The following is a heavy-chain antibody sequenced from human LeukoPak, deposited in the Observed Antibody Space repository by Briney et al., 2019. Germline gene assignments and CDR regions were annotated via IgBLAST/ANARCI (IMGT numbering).Heavy chain of an antibody. D-gene: IGHD3-10*01. J-gene: IGHJ6*01. CDR1: GGSISSGGYS. CDR2: MHHSGSP. V-gene: IGHV4-30-2*01. CDR3: ARVDYFGSGSHSGYYYYGMDV. Sequence: PSQTLSLTCAVSGGSISSGGYSWSWLRQPPGKALEWIGYMHHSGSPYYNPSLNSRVTISEDRSKNQFSLKLSSVTAADTAVYYCARVDYFGSGSHSGYYYYGMDVWGQGTTVTVSS.